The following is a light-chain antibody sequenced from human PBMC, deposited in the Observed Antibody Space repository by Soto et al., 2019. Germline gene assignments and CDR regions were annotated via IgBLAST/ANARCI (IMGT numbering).Light chain of an antibody. CDR3: QQYNNWPFS. V-gene: IGKV1-9*01. CDR1: QGTSSY. J-gene: IGKJ5*01. Sequence: IQLTQNPSFLSASVGDRVTITCRASQGTSSYLAWFQQKPGRAPKLLIYGASTLQSGVPARFSGSGSGTDFTLTISSLQPEDFALYFCQQYNNWPFSFGQGTRPE. CDR2: GAS.